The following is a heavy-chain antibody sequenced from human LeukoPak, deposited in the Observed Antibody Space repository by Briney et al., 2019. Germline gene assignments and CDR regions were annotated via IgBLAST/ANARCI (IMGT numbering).Heavy chain of an antibody. J-gene: IGHJ6*03. CDR1: GGSISSYY. D-gene: IGHD5-12*01. CDR3: ARTTEGYAGGPGYSYYYYMDV. CDR2: IYYSGST. V-gene: IGHV4-59*01. Sequence: PSETLSLTCSVSGGSISSYYCSWIPQPPGNGLEWLGYIYYSGSTNYNPSLKSRVTISVDTSKNQVSLKLRTVTAADTAVYYCARTTEGYAGGPGYSYYYYMDVWGKGTTVTISS.